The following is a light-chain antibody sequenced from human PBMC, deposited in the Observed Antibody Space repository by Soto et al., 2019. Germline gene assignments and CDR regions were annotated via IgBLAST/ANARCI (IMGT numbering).Light chain of an antibody. Sequence: DFVMTQSLDSLAVSLGERATINCKSSQSVLSTSNNKNYLAWFQHKPGQPPKLVIYWASVRASGVPDRFSGSGSGTDFTLTISSLQAEDVAVYYCQQYHSDPITFGQGTQLEI. V-gene: IGKV4-1*01. CDR2: WAS. CDR3: QQYHSDPIT. CDR1: QSVLSTSNNKNY. J-gene: IGKJ5*01.